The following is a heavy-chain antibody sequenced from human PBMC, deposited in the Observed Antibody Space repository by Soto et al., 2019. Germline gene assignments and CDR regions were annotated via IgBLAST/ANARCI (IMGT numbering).Heavy chain of an antibody. V-gene: IGHV4-39*01. CDR1: GGSISSSSYY. D-gene: IGHD3-9*01. Sequence: SETLSLTCTVSGGSISSSSYYWGWIRQPPGKGLEWIGSIYYSGSTYYNPSLKSRVTISVDTSKNQFPLKLSSVTAADTAVYYCARKQYYDILTGYRSGYFDYWGQGTLVTVSS. J-gene: IGHJ4*02. CDR3: ARKQYYDILTGYRSGYFDY. CDR2: IYYSGST.